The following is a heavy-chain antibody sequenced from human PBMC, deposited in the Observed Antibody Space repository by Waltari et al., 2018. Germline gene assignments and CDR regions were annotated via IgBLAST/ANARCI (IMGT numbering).Heavy chain of an antibody. Sequence: GESGGGLVQPGGSLRLSCAASGFTFSSYSMNWVRQAPGKGLEWVSYISSSSSTIYYADSVKGRFTISRDNAKNSLYLQMNSLRAEDTAVYYCARLLGYCSSTSCRRGYYYYGMDVWGQGTTVTVSS. J-gene: IGHJ6*02. CDR3: ARLLGYCSSTSCRRGYYYYGMDV. V-gene: IGHV3-48*01. CDR2: ISSSSSTI. D-gene: IGHD2-2*01. CDR1: GFTFSSYS.